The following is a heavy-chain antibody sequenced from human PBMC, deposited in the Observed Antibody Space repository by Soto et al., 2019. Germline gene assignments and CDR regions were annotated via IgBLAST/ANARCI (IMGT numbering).Heavy chain of an antibody. D-gene: IGHD5-12*01. Sequence: QVQMVESGGGVVQPGTSLRLSCVASGFTFGRSGMHWVRQAPGGALEWVAIIWFDGSKKYYADSVKGRITVSRDNSKNTLYLQMDSLRGDDTAVYYCARDLYTGYIDYWGQGTLVTVSS. CDR2: IWFDGSKK. J-gene: IGHJ4*02. CDR1: GFTFGRSG. V-gene: IGHV3-33*01. CDR3: ARDLYTGYIDY.